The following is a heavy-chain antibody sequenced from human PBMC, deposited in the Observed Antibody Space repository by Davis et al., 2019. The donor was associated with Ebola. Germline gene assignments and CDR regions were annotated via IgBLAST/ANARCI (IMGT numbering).Heavy chain of an antibody. CDR3: ARDFFGSGAYGYLDP. CDR2: ISGDFYT. CDR1: GFTFRDYY. V-gene: IGHV3-11*06. D-gene: IGHD3-10*01. J-gene: IGHJ5*02. Sequence: GGSLRLSCAASGFTFRDYYMSWIRQAPGKGLEWLSYISGDFYTKYADSVKGRFTISRDNVKKSVYLQLNSLTVEDTAVYYCARDFFGSGAYGYLDPWGQGTLVTVSS.